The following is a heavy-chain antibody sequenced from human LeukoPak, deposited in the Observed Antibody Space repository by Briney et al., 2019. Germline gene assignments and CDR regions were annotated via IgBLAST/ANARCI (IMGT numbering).Heavy chain of an antibody. D-gene: IGHD3-10*01. CDR1: GFTFSDYY. CDR2: ISSSGSTI. CDR3: ARDPVWFGELMAAFDI. J-gene: IGHJ3*02. Sequence: GGSLGLSCAASGFTFSDYYMSWIRQAPGKGLEWVSYISSSGSTIYYADSVKGRFTISRDNAKNSLYLQMNSLRAEDTAVYYCARDPVWFGELMAAFDIWGQGTMVTVSS. V-gene: IGHV3-11*01.